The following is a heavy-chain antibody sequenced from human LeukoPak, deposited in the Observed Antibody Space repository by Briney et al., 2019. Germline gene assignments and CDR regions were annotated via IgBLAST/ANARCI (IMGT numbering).Heavy chain of an antibody. Sequence: GGSLRLSCAASGFTFSDSYMSWIRQAPGEGLEWVSYISSSGSTIYYADSVKDRFTISRDNAKNSLYLQMNSLRAEDTAVYYCARDRLNRGFDPWGQGTLVTVSS. J-gene: IGHJ5*02. CDR2: ISSSGSTI. V-gene: IGHV3-11*01. CDR3: ARDRLNRGFDP. D-gene: IGHD1-14*01. CDR1: GFTFSDSY.